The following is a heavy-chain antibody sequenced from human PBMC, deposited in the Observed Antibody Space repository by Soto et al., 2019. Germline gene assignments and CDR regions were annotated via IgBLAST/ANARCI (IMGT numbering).Heavy chain of an antibody. D-gene: IGHD3-22*01. CDR2: INAANGDT. Sequence: GASVKVSCKTSGYTFSRYTLHWVRQAPGQRLKKEPCINAANGDTRYSQHFQGRVTITRDTFASTAYMELSSLRSEDTAVYYFARGATPTYYYDSSAPGGWFDPWGQGTPVTVSS. CDR3: ARGATPTYYYDSSAPGGWFDP. CDR1: GYTFSRYT. V-gene: IGHV1-3*01. J-gene: IGHJ5*02.